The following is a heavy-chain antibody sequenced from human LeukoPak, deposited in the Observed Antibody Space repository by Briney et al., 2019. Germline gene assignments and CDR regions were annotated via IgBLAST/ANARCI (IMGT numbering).Heavy chain of an antibody. V-gene: IGHV4-61*08. CDR2: IYYSGST. Sequence: SQTLSLTCTVSGGSISSGGYYWSWIRQPPGKGLEWIGYIYYSGSTNYNPSLKSRVTISVDTSKNQFSLKLSSVTAADTAVYYCARGTTGTTGYAFDIWGQGTMVTVSS. CDR1: GGSISSGGYY. CDR3: ARGTTGTTGYAFDI. D-gene: IGHD1-1*01. J-gene: IGHJ3*02.